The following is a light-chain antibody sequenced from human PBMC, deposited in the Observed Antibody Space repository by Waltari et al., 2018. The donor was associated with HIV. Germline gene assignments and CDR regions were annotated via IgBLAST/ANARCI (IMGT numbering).Light chain of an antibody. CDR2: GAS. CDR1: QSVSSN. V-gene: IGKV3-15*01. Sequence: EIVMTQSPATLSVSPGERATLSCRASQSVSSNLAWYQQKLGQAPRLLIYGASTRATGIPARFSGSGSGTEFTLTISSLQSEDFAVYYCQQYNNWPPQYTFGQGTKLEIK. J-gene: IGKJ2*01. CDR3: QQYNNWPPQYT.